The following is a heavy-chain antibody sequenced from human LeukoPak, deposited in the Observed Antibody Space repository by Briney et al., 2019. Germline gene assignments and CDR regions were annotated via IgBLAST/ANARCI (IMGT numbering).Heavy chain of an antibody. CDR3: AGGDSSSYWFDP. D-gene: IGHD6-13*01. Sequence: PSETLSLTCAVSGGSISSGGYYWSWIRQPPGKGLEWIGYIYHSGSTYYNPSLKSRVTISVDRSKNQFSLKLSSVTAADTAVYYCAGGDSSSYWFDPWGQGTLVTVSS. V-gene: IGHV4-30-2*01. CDR2: IYHSGST. CDR1: GGSISSGGYY. J-gene: IGHJ5*02.